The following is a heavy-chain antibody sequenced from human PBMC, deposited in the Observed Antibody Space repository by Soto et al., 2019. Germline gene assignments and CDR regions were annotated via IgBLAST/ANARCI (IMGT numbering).Heavy chain of an antibody. CDR2: IWYDGSNK. J-gene: IGHJ6*02. Sequence: GGSLRLSCAASGFTFSSYGMHWVRQAPGKGLEWVAVIWYDGSNKYYADSVKGRFTISRDNSKNTLYLQMNSLRAEDTAVYYCARLGVVSGYDWSYYYYGMDVWGQGTTVTVSS. D-gene: IGHD5-12*01. V-gene: IGHV3-33*01. CDR1: GFTFSSYG. CDR3: ARLGVVSGYDWSYYYYGMDV.